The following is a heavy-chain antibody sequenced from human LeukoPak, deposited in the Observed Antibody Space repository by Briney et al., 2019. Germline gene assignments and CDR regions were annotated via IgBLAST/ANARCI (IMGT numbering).Heavy chain of an antibody. CDR2: IIPIFGTA. Sequence: ASVKVSCKASGGTFSSYAISWVRQAPGQGLEWMGGIIPIFGTANYAQKFQGRVTITADKSTSTAYMELSSLRSEDTAVYYCARAGYSSGWWGYYYYYYMDVWGKGTTVTVSS. V-gene: IGHV1-69*06. D-gene: IGHD6-19*01. CDR1: GGTFSSYA. J-gene: IGHJ6*03. CDR3: ARAGYSSGWWGYYYYYYMDV.